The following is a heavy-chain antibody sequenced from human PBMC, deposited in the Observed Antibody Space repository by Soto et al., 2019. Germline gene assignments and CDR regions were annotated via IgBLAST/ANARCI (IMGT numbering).Heavy chain of an antibody. V-gene: IGHV1-8*01. Sequence: QVQLVQSGAEVKKPGASVKVSCKASGYTFTSYDINWVRQATGQGLEWMGWMNPNSGNTGYAQKFQGRVTMTRNTTIRTAYIELSSLRSEDTAGCYCATGGLYCSGGSCYSVIDWYFDLWGRGTLVTVSS. J-gene: IGHJ2*01. D-gene: IGHD2-15*01. CDR1: GYTFTSYD. CDR2: MNPNSGNT. CDR3: ATGGLYCSGGSCYSVIDWYFDL.